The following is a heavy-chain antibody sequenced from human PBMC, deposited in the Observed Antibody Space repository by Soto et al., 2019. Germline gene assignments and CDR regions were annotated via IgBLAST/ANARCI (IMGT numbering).Heavy chain of an antibody. V-gene: IGHV3-23*01. Sequence: GGSLRLSCAASGFTFSSYAMSWVRQAPGKGLEWVSAISGSGGSTYYADSVKDRFTISRDNSKNTLYLQMNSLRAEDTAVYYCAKEGEPDIVVVPIYYYYGMDVWGQGTTVTVSS. J-gene: IGHJ6*02. CDR1: GFTFSSYA. CDR3: AKEGEPDIVVVPIYYYYGMDV. CDR2: ISGSGGST. D-gene: IGHD2-2*01.